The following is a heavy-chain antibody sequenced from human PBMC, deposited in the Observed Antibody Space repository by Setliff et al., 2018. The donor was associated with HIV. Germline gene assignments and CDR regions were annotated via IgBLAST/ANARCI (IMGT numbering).Heavy chain of an antibody. Sequence: PSETLSLTCGVYDGSLSDYYWSWIRQPPGKGLEWIGEINHSGSSNYNPSLKSRVTISVDTSKNQLSLNVTSVTAADTAVYYCARSSRGYCSGGSCYGFDPWGQGNLVTVSS. V-gene: IGHV4-34*01. J-gene: IGHJ5*02. CDR3: ARSSRGYCSGGSCYGFDP. D-gene: IGHD2-15*01. CDR2: INHSGSS. CDR1: DGSLSDYY.